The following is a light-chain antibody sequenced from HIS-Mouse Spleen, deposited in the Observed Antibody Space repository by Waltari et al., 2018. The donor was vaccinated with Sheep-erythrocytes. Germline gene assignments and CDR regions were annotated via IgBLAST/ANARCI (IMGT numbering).Light chain of an antibody. CDR3: SSYAGSNNYV. CDR1: SSDVGGYNY. CDR2: EVS. J-gene: IGLJ1*01. V-gene: IGLV2-8*01. Sequence: QSALTQPPSASGSPGQSVTISCTGTSSDVGGYNYVSWYQQHPGKAPQPMIYEVSKRPSGGPDRFSGSKSGNTASLTVSGLQAEDEADYYCSSYAGSNNYVFGTGTKVTVL.